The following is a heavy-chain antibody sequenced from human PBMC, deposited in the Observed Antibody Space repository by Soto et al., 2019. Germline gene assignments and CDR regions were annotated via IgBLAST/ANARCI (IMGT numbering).Heavy chain of an antibody. V-gene: IGHV4-34*01. Sequence: PSETLSLTCAVYGGSFSGYYWSWIRQPPGKGLEWIGEINHSGSTNYDPSLKSRVTISVDTSKNQFSLKLSSVTAADTAVYYCARDSKQLVVRYYYYGMDVWGQGTTVTVSS. CDR2: INHSGST. D-gene: IGHD6-13*01. J-gene: IGHJ6*02. CDR3: ARDSKQLVVRYYYYGMDV. CDR1: GGSFSGYY.